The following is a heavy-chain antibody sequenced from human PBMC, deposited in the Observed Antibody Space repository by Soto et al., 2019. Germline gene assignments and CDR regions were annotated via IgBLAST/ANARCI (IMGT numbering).Heavy chain of an antibody. V-gene: IGHV1-46*01. CDR2: INPSGGST. D-gene: IGHD2-15*01. J-gene: IGHJ6*02. CDR3: ARDWGYCSGGSCYSLWYYYYGMDV. CDR1: GYTFTSYY. Sequence: ASVKVSCKASGYTFTSYYMHWLRQAPGQGLEWMGIINPSGGSTSYAQKFQGRVTMTRDTSTSTVYMELSSLRSEDTAVYYCARDWGYCSGGSCYSLWYYYYGMDVWGQGTTVTVSS.